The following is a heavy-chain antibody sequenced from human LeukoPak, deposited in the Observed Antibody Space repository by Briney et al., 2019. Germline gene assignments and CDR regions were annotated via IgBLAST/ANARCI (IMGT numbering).Heavy chain of an antibody. J-gene: IGHJ6*02. D-gene: IGHD6-13*01. V-gene: IGHV3-33*01. CDR3: AREYSSSWHYYYYGMDV. CDR2: IWYDGSNK. Sequence: GGSLRLSCAASGFTFSSYGMHWVRQAPGKGREWVAVIWYDGSNKYYADSVKGRFTISRDNSKNTLYLQMNSLRAEDTAVYYCAREYSSSWHYYYYGMDVWGQGTTVTVSS. CDR1: GFTFSSYG.